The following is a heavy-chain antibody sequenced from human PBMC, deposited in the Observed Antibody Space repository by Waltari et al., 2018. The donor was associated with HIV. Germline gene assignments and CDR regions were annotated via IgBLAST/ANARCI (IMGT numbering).Heavy chain of an antibody. Sequence: QVQLVQSGAEVKKPGASVKVSCKASGHTFTRYALHWVRQAPGQRLEWMGWINAGNGNTEYSQQFKGRVTITRDTSASTAYMELSSLRSEDTAVYYCASEQYSSDWYDNSWGQGTLVTVSS. CDR1: GHTFTRYA. CDR3: ASEQYSSDWYDNS. V-gene: IGHV1-3*01. CDR2: INAGNGNT. J-gene: IGHJ4*02. D-gene: IGHD6-19*01.